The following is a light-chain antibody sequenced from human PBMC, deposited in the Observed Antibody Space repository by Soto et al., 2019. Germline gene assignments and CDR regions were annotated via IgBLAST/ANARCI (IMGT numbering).Light chain of an antibody. CDR2: DAS. CDR1: QSVSSN. CDR3: QQNKDWPGT. V-gene: IGKV3-15*01. J-gene: IGKJ1*01. Sequence: EIVRTQSPATLSVSPGERATLSCRAIQSVSSNLAWYQQKPGQAPRLLIYDASTRATGVPVRFSGSGSGTEFTLTISSLQSEDFGVYYCQQNKDWPGTFGQGTKVDIK.